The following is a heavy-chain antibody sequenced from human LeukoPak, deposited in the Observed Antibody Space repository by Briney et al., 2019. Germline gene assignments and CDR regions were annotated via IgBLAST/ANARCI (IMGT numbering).Heavy chain of an antibody. CDR3: ARAETYYYDSSGYYWDAFDI. V-gene: IGHV4-30-2*01. CDR1: GGSISSGGHS. J-gene: IGHJ3*02. D-gene: IGHD3-22*01. Sequence: SETLSLTCTVSGGSISSGGHSWSWIRQPPGKGLEWIGYIYHSGSTYYNPSLKSRVTISVDRSKNQFSLKLSSVTAADTAVYYCARAETYYYDSSGYYWDAFDIWGQGTMVTVSS. CDR2: IYHSGST.